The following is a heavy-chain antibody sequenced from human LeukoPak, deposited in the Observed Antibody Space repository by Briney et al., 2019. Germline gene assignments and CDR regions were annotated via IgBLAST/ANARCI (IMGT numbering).Heavy chain of an antibody. D-gene: IGHD1-26*01. CDR3: ARSGSYGPPREKIDY. Sequence: GGSLRLSCAASGFTFSSYGMHWVRQAPGKGLEWVAVIWYDGSNKYYADSVKGRFIISRDNSKNTLYLQMNSLSAEDTTVYYCARSGSYGPPREKIDYWGQGTLVTVSS. CDR2: IWYDGSNK. J-gene: IGHJ4*02. CDR1: GFTFSSYG. V-gene: IGHV3-33*01.